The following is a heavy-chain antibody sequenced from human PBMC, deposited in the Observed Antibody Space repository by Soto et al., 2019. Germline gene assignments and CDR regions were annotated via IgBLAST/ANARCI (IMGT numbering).Heavy chain of an antibody. CDR3: ARGDGDYYDGNGYLGRH. Sequence: EVQLVESGGGLVQPGGSLRLSCAASGFTFSSYWMHWVRQAPGKGLVWVSRINSDGSRTSYADSAKGRFTISRDNAKNTLYLQMNSLRAADTAVYYCARGDGDYYDGNGYLGRHWGQGTLVTVSS. J-gene: IGHJ4*02. CDR2: INSDGSRT. D-gene: IGHD3-22*01. V-gene: IGHV3-74*01. CDR1: GFTFSSYW.